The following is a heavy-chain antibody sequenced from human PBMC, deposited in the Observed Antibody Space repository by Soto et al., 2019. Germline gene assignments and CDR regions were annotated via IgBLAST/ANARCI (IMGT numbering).Heavy chain of an antibody. CDR3: VKDLAASGWFDP. CDR2: VSNSGTST. J-gene: IGHJ5*02. D-gene: IGHD2-15*01. Sequence: EVQLLESGGGLAQPGASLTLSCAASGFMFSGYAMSWVRQAPGKGLEWVSAVSNSGTSTSYADSVKGRFTISRDNSENTLYLQMSSLGAEDTALYYCVKDLAASGWFDPWGQGTLVIVSS. CDR1: GFMFSGYA. V-gene: IGHV3-23*01.